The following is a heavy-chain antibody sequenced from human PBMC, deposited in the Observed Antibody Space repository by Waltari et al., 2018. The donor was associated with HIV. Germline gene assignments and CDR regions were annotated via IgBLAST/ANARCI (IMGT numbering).Heavy chain of an antibody. CDR2: INPIGGST. Sequence: QVQLVQSGAEVKKPGASVKVSCKASGYTFTSYYMHWVRQAPGQGLEWRGKINPIGGSTTNPKRFQGRVTMPRDRSTGTVYMELSSLRSEDRAVYYCARDGGVAIFGVVKGGMDVWGQGTTVTVSS. V-gene: IGHV1-46*01. CDR1: GYTFTSYY. J-gene: IGHJ6*02. CDR3: ARDGGVAIFGVVKGGMDV. D-gene: IGHD3-3*01.